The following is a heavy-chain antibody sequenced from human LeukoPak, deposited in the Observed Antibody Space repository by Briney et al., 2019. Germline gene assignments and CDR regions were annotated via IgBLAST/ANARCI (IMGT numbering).Heavy chain of an antibody. CDR3: ARGRDYYDSSGSLGY. CDR2: ISGSGGST. CDR1: GFTFSSYG. V-gene: IGHV3-23*01. J-gene: IGHJ4*02. Sequence: GGTLRLSCAASGFTFSSYGMSWVRQAPGKGLEWVSAISGSGGSTYYADSVKGRFTISRDNSKNTLYLQMNSLRAEDTAVYYCARGRDYYDSSGSLGYWGQGTLVTVSS. D-gene: IGHD3-22*01.